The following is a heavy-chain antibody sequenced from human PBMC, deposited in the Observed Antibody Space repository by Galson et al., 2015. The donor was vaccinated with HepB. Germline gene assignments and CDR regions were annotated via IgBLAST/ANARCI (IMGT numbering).Heavy chain of an antibody. V-gene: IGHV1-8*01. Sequence: SVKVSCKASGYTFTSYDINWVRQATGQGLEWMGWMNPNSGNTGYAQKFQGRVTMTRNTSISTAYMELSSLRSEDTAVYYCARAPNYDYVWGSYRFPGYWGQGTLVTVSS. CDR2: MNPNSGNT. D-gene: IGHD3-16*02. J-gene: IGHJ4*02. CDR1: GYTFTSYD. CDR3: ARAPNYDYVWGSYRFPGY.